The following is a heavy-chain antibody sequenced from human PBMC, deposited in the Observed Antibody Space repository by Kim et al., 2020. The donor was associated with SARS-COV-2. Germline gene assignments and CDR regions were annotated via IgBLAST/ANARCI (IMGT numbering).Heavy chain of an antibody. Sequence: GGSLRLSCAASGFTFSTCGMHWVRQAPGKGLEWVAVIWYDGSNKYYADSVEGRFTISRDNSKNTLYLQMNSLRAEDTAVYYCARDPPWGVGGGNLDYWGQGTLVTVSS. J-gene: IGHJ4*02. CDR2: IWYDGSNK. D-gene: IGHD3-16*01. V-gene: IGHV3-33*01. CDR3: ARDPPWGVGGGNLDY. CDR1: GFTFSTCG.